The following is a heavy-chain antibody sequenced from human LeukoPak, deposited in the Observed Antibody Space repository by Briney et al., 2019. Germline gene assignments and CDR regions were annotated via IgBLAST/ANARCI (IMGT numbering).Heavy chain of an antibody. D-gene: IGHD1-14*01. CDR1: GFSFSDYV. Sequence: PGRCLRVSCAASGFSFSDYVFHWVRQSPDKGLESVALIGSNGSKKYYSDSVQGRFTISRDNSKNTLFLEMNSLRGDDSAVYYCARQMTTTRLFDSWGQGTLVIVSS. CDR3: ARQMTTTRLFDS. CDR2: IGSNGSKK. V-gene: IGHV3-30*04. J-gene: IGHJ4*02.